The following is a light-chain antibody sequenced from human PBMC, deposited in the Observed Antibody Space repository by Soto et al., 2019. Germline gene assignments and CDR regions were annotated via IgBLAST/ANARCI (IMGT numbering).Light chain of an antibody. CDR2: GVS. V-gene: IGKV3-15*01. CDR1: QSITSD. Sequence: EIVLTQAPPILSMSPGERATLSCRASQSITSDLVWYQQKPGQAPRLLIYGVSIRATGIPARFSGSGSGTEFTLTISSLQSEDFAVYYCQQYKNWWTFGQGTKV. J-gene: IGKJ1*01. CDR3: QQYKNWWT.